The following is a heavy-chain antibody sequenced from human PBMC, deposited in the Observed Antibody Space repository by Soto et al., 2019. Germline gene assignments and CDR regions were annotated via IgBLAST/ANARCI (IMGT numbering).Heavy chain of an antibody. J-gene: IGHJ4*02. CDR1: GGSISSYY. D-gene: IGHD6-19*01. Sequence: QVQLQESGPGLVKPSETLSLTCTVSGGSISSYYWSWIRQPPGKGLEWIGYIYYSGSTNYNPSLKSRVTIXVXTXXNQFSPKLSSVTAAATAVYYCARQVGGWAPWYFDYWGQGTLVTVSS. CDR3: ARQVGGWAPWYFDY. CDR2: IYYSGST. V-gene: IGHV4-59*08.